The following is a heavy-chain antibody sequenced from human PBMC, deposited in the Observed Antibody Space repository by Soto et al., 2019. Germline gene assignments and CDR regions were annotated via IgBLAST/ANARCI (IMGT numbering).Heavy chain of an antibody. CDR1: GGSISSYY. CDR3: ARVATVTNGIFDY. Sequence: SETLSLTCTVSGGSISSYYWSWIRQPPGKGLEWIGYIYYSGSTNYNPSLKSRVTISVDTSKNQFSLKLSSVTAADTAVYYCARVATVTNGIFDYWGQGTLVTVSS. V-gene: IGHV4-59*01. CDR2: IYYSGST. D-gene: IGHD4-17*01. J-gene: IGHJ4*02.